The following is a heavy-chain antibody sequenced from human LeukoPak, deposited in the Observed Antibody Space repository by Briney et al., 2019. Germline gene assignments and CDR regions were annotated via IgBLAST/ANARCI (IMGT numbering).Heavy chain of an antibody. CDR3: ARPYYYGSGSYYPLRY. D-gene: IGHD3-10*01. CDR1: GGSFSGYY. V-gene: IGHV4-34*01. J-gene: IGHJ4*02. Sequence: SETLSLTCAVYGGSFSGYYWSWIRQPPGKGLEWIGEINHSGSTNYNPSLKSRVTISVDTSKNQFSLKLSSVTAADTAVYYCARPYYYGSGSYYPLRYWGQGTLVTVSS. CDR2: INHSGST.